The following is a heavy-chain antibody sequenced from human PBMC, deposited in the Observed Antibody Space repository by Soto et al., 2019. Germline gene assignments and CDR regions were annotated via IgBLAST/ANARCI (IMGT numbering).Heavy chain of an antibody. D-gene: IGHD6-6*01. CDR2: IYYSGST. CDR1: GGSISSSSYY. Sequence: SETLSLTCTVSGGSISSSSYYWGWIRQPPGKGLEWIGSIYYSGSTYYNPSLKSRVTISVDTSKNQFSLKLSSVTAADTAVYYCAREYSSSSGHDYYYGIDVWGQGTKVTVSS. CDR3: AREYSSSSGHDYYYGIDV. J-gene: IGHJ6*02. V-gene: IGHV4-39*02.